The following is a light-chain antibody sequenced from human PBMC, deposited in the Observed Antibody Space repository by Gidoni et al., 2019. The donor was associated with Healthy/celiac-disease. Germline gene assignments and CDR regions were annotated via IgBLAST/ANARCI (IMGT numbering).Light chain of an antibody. CDR3: MQALQTQYT. CDR2: LGS. V-gene: IGKV2-28*01. J-gene: IGKJ2*01. Sequence: DIVMTQSPLSLPVTPGEPASISCRSSQSLLHSNGYNYLDWYLQKPGQSPQLLIYLGSNRASGVPDRFSGSGSGTDFTLKISRVEAEDVGVYYCMQALQTQYTFGQGTKLEFK. CDR1: QSLLHSNGYNY.